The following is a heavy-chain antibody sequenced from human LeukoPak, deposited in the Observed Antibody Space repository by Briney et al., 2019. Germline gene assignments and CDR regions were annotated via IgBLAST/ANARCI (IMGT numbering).Heavy chain of an antibody. CDR2: INHSGST. Sequence: SETLSLTCAVYGGSFSGYYWSWIRQPPGKGLEWIGEINHSGSTNYNPSLKSRVTISVGTSKTQFSLKLSSVTAADTAVYYCARSRLHPIIFDYWGQGTLVTVSS. CDR3: ARSRLHPIIFDY. V-gene: IGHV4-34*01. J-gene: IGHJ4*02. CDR1: GGSFSGYY. D-gene: IGHD5-24*01.